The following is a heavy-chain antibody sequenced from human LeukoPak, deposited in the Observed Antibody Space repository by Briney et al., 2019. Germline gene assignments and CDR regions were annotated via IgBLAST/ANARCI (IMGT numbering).Heavy chain of an antibody. CDR1: GYTFTGYY. J-gene: IGHJ5*02. V-gene: IGHV1-2*02. D-gene: IGHD4-17*01. CDR2: INPNSGGT. Sequence: ASVKVSCKASGYTFTGYYMHWVRQAPGQGLEWMGWINPNSGGTNYAQKFQGGVTMTRDTSISTAYMELSRLRSDDTAVYYCAREVNGDYRYNWFDPWGQGTLVTVSS. CDR3: AREVNGDYRYNWFDP.